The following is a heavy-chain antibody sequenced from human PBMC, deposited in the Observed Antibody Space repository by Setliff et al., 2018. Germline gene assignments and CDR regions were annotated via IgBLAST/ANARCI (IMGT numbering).Heavy chain of an antibody. J-gene: IGHJ5*02. D-gene: IGHD2-15*01. V-gene: IGHV4-31*03. CDR1: GGSMIGGHYY. CDR2: IYYSGNT. CDR3: ARGHCSSGECPNYFDP. Sequence: SETLSLTCTVSGGSMIGGHYYWSWIRQLPGKGLEWIAYIYYSGNTYYNPSLKSRVTISVDTSKNQFSLKINSVTAADTALYYCARGHCSSGECPNYFDPWGQGTQVTVSS.